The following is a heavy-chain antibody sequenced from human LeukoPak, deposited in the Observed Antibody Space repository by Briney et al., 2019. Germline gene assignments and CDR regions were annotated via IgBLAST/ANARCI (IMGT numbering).Heavy chain of an antibody. CDR3: ARDYGDYEPGRHHYYYYYMDV. V-gene: IGHV3-7*01. D-gene: IGHD4-17*01. CDR1: AFTVSSNY. J-gene: IGHJ6*03. CDR2: IKQDGSEK. Sequence: GGSLRLSCAASAFTVSSNYMPWVRQAPGKGLEWVANIKQDGSEKYYVDSVKGRFTISRDNAKNSLYLQMNSLRAEDTAVYYCARDYGDYEPGRHHYYYYYMDVWGKGTTVTVSS.